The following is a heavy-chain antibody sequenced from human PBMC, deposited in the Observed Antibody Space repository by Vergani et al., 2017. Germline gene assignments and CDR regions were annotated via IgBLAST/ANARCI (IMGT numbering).Heavy chain of an antibody. J-gene: IGHJ5*02. V-gene: IGHV4-4*07. D-gene: IGHD6-13*01. CDR2: IYTSGST. CDR3: ASVIAAAGTGDWFDP. Sequence: QVQLQESGPGLVKPSETLSLTCTVSGGSISSYYWSWIRQPAGKGLEWIGRIYTSGSTNYNPSLKSRVTMSVDTSKNQFSLKLSSVTAADTAGYYCASVIAAAGTGDWFDPWGQGTLVTVSS. CDR1: GGSISSYY.